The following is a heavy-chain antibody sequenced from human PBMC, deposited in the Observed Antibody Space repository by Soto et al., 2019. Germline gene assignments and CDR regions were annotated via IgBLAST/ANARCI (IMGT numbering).Heavy chain of an antibody. CDR2: LYFNGGT. CDR3: ARGIIKYSSWYDPHTSFDA. Sequence: SETLSLTCNVSGGPINSPDYYWSWIRQSPGKGLEWIGYLYFNGGTQYNPSLRTPVSMSLDTSKKHFSLKMRSVTAADTAVYYCARGIIKYSSWYDPHTSFDAWCQGALVT. CDR1: GGPINSPDYY. V-gene: IGHV4-30-4*01. J-gene: IGHJ5*02. D-gene: IGHD6-13*01.